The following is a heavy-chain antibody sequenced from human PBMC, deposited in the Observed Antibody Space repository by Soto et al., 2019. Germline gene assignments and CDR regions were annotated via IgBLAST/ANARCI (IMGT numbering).Heavy chain of an antibody. CDR1: GGSISSGDCY. D-gene: IGHD2-15*01. CDR3: ARERADGGKIY. V-gene: IGHV4-30-4*01. CDR2: IYYSGNT. J-gene: IGHJ4*02. Sequence: SETLSLTCTVSGGSISSGDCYWSWIRQPPGKGLEWIGYIYYSGNTYYNPSLKSRVTISVDTSKNQFSLKLSSVTAADTAVYYCARERADGGKIYWGQGTLVTVSS.